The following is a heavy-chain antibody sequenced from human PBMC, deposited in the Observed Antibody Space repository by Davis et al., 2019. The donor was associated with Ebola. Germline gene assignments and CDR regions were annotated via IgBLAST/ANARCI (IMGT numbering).Heavy chain of an antibody. D-gene: IGHD2-8*01. CDR2: INHIGIT. J-gene: IGHJ1*01. CDR1: GGPFSDYS. CDR3: ARDYVY. V-gene: IGHV4-34*01. Sequence: GSLRLSCAVYGGPFSDYSWSWIRQPPGKGLEWIGEINHIGITNYNPSLKSRVTISVATSKNQFSLRLKSVTAADTAMFYCARDYVYWGQGILVTVSS.